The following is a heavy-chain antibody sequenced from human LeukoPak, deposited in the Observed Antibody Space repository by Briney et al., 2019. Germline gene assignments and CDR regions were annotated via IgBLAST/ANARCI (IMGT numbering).Heavy chain of an antibody. D-gene: IGHD1-20*01. V-gene: IGHV1-69*13. Sequence: SVKVSCKASGGTFSSYAISWVRQAPGQGLEWMGGIIPIFGTANYAQKFQGRVTITADESTSTAYMELSSLRSEDTAVYYCARTIQSGGRRVYLGYWGQGTLVTVSS. CDR1: GGTFSSYA. CDR2: IIPIFGTA. J-gene: IGHJ4*02. CDR3: ARTIQSGGRRVYLGY.